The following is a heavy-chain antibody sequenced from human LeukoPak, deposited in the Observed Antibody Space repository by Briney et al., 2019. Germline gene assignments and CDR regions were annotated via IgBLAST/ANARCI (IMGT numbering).Heavy chain of an antibody. D-gene: IGHD3-9*01. Sequence: SQTLSLTCTVSGGSISSGSYYWSWIRQPAGKGLEWIGRSYSSGTTNYNPSLKSRVTISVDTSKNQFSLKLTSVTAADTAVYYCARTGRYPDAFDVWGQGTMVTVSS. V-gene: IGHV4-61*02. CDR2: SYSSGTT. CDR1: GGSISSGSYY. CDR3: ARTGRYPDAFDV. J-gene: IGHJ3*01.